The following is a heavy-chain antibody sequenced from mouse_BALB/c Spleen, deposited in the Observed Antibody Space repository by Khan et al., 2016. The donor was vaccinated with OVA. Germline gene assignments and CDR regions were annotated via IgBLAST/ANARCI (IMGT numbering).Heavy chain of an antibody. Sequence: VQLQQSGPELVKPGASVKMSCKASGYTFTSYVMHWVKQKPGQGLEWIGYIYPFNGDTKYNEKFKDKATLTSDKSSSTAYMELSSLTSEDSAGYFCAPVDSYYVSFAYWGQGTLVTVSA. J-gene: IGHJ3*01. V-gene: IGHV1S136*01. D-gene: IGHD2-3*01. CDR1: GYTFTSYV. CDR2: IYPFNGDT. CDR3: APVDSYYVSFAY.